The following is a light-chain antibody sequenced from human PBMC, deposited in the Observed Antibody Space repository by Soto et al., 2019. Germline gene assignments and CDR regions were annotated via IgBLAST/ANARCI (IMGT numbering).Light chain of an antibody. CDR2: AAS. V-gene: IGKV1-39*01. CDR3: QQSYSTPRT. Sequence: DIQITQSPSSLSASVEDRVIITCRASQSISNHLNWYQQKPGKAPKLLIFAASSLQSGVPSRFSGSGSGTEFTLTISSLQPDDFATYYCQQSYSTPRTFGQGTKVDIK. CDR1: QSISNH. J-gene: IGKJ1*01.